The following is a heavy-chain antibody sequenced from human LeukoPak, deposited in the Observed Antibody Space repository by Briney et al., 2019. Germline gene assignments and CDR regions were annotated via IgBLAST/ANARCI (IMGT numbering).Heavy chain of an antibody. D-gene: IGHD6-19*01. CDR3: ARALEPSVAVIDY. CDR2: ISSSSTYI. CDR1: GFTFSAYS. J-gene: IGHJ4*02. V-gene: IGHV3-21*01. Sequence: KSGGSLRLSCAASGFTFSAYSMNWVRQAPGKGLEWVSSISSSSTYIYYAVSVKCRFTISRDNAKNSLYLQMNSLRAEDTAVYYCARALEPSVAVIDYWGQGTLVTVSS.